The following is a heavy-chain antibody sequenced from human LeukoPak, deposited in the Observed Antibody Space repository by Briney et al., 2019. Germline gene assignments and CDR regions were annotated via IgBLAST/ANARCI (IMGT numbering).Heavy chain of an antibody. CDR1: GGTFSSYA. CDR2: IIPILGIA. D-gene: IGHD4-11*01. V-gene: IGHV1-69*04. CDR3: ARAFDYKGWFDP. Sequence: SVKVSCKASGGTFSSYAISWVRQAPGRGLEWMGRIIPILGIANYAQKFQGRVTITADKSTSTAYMELSSLRSEDTAVYYRARAFDYKGWFDPWGQGTLVTVSS. J-gene: IGHJ5*02.